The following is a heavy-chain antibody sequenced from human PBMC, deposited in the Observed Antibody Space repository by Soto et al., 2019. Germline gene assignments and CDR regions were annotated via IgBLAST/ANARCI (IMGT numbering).Heavy chain of an antibody. D-gene: IGHD4-17*01. J-gene: IGHJ4*02. CDR3: AKDPGIDYGDDEFLTFDY. V-gene: IGHV3-23*01. Sequence: EVQLLESGGGLVQPGGSLRLSCAASGFTFSSYAMSWVRQAPGKGLEWVSAISGSGGSTYYADSVKGRFTISRDNSKNTLYLQMNSLRAEDTAVYYCAKDPGIDYGDDEFLTFDYWGQGTLVTVSS. CDR1: GFTFSSYA. CDR2: ISGSGGST.